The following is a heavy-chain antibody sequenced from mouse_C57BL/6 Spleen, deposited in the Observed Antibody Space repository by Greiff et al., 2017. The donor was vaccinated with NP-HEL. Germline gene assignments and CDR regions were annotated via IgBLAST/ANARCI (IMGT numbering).Heavy chain of an antibody. CDR2: IIPGSGGT. Sequence: QVQLQQSGAELVRPGTSVKVSCKASGYAFTNYLIEWVKQRPGQGLEWIGVIIPGSGGTNYNEKFKGKATLTADKSSSTAYMQLSSLTSEDSAVYFCARRALYYAMDYWGQGTSVTVSS. CDR3: ARRALYYAMDY. J-gene: IGHJ4*01. D-gene: IGHD3-3*01. CDR1: GYAFTNYL. V-gene: IGHV1-54*01.